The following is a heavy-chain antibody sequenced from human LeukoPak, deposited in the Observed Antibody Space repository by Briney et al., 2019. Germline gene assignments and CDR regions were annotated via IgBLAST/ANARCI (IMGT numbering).Heavy chain of an antibody. J-gene: IGHJ4*02. V-gene: IGHV3-23*01. CDR1: GFTFSSYG. D-gene: IGHD5-24*01. CDR3: AKVWYRYDGYNSGLGDY. Sequence: GGSLRLSCAASGFTFSSYGMSWVRQAPGKGLEWVSAISGSGGSTYYADSVKGRFTISRDNSKNTLYLQMNSLRAEDTAVYYCAKVWYRYDGYNSGLGDYWGQGTLVTVSS. CDR2: ISGSGGST.